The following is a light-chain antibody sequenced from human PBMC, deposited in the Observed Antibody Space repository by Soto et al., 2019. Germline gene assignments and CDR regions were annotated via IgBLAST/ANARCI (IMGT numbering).Light chain of an antibody. CDR1: QSVSSSY. CDR2: GAS. CDR3: QQYGSLPYT. Sequence: EIVLTQSPGTLSLSPGERATLSCRASQSVSSSYLAWYQQKPGQAPRLLIYGASRRATDIPDRFSGSGSGTDFTLTVSRLEPEDFAVYYCQQYGSLPYTFGQGTKLEIK. V-gene: IGKV3-20*01. J-gene: IGKJ2*01.